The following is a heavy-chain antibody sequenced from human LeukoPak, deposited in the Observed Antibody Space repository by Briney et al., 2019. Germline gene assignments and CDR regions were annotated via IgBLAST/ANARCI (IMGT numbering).Heavy chain of an antibody. Sequence: GGSLRLSCSASGFIFSPYAMHWVRQAPGKGLEYVSSISSEGKTTYYADSVKGRFTISRDNSKNTLYLQMSSLRPEDTTVYYCVKDRWVDHWGQGTLVTVSS. J-gene: IGHJ4*02. V-gene: IGHV3-64D*06. D-gene: IGHD6-13*01. CDR1: GFIFSPYA. CDR2: ISSEGKTT. CDR3: VKDRWVDH.